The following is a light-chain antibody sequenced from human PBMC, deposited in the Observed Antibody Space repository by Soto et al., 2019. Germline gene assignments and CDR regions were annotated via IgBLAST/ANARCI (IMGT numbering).Light chain of an antibody. CDR1: QSVSRSN. CDR3: QHYDTSLT. Sequence: EIVLTQSPGTLSLSPGERATLSCRASQSVSRSNFAWYQQKPGQAPRLLIYGASSRATGIPDRFSGAGSGTDFTLSINRLEPEDFAVYYCQHYDTSLTFGGGTKGEL. CDR2: GAS. J-gene: IGKJ4*01. V-gene: IGKV3-20*01.